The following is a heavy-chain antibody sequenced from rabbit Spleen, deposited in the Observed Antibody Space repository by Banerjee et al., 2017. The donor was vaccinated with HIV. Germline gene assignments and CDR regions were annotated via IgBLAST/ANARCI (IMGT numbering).Heavy chain of an antibody. J-gene: IGHJ6*01. CDR3: ARDTSSSFSSYGMDL. CDR2: IYITDSGT. V-gene: IGHV1S40*01. D-gene: IGHD1-1*01. Sequence: QSLEESGGDLVKPGASLTLTCTASGFSFSSSYWICWVRQAPGKGLEWIACIYITDSGTYYASWAKGRFTCSKASSTTVTLQMTRLTAVDTATYFCARDTSSSFSSYGMDLWGPGTLVTVS. CDR1: GFSFSSSYW.